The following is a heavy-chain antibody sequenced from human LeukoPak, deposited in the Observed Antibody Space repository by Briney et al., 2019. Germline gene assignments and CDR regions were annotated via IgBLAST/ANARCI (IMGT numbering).Heavy chain of an antibody. J-gene: IGHJ6*02. V-gene: IGHV3-30*03. D-gene: IGHD6-19*01. CDR1: GFTVSSYG. Sequence: GRSLRLSCAASGFTVSSYGMHWVRQAPGKGLEWVAVISYDGSNKYYADSVKGRFTISRDNSKNTLYLQMNSLRAEDTAVYYCARSAVAGPYYYYGMDVWGQGTTVTVSS. CDR3: ARSAVAGPYYYYGMDV. CDR2: ISYDGSNK.